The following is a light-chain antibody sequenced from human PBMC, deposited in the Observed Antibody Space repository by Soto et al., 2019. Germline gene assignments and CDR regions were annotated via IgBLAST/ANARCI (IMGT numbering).Light chain of an antibody. CDR3: QQWSLYSWT. CDR2: KTS. CDR1: QNIGVW. J-gene: IGKJ1*01. V-gene: IGKV1-5*03. Sequence: DIQMTQSPSTLSASVGDRVTIACRASQNIGVWLAWYQQKPGKVPSLLIYKTSTLEDGVPSRFSCTGSGTEFTLTIYNLQPDDVATYYCQQWSLYSWTFGQGTKVEI.